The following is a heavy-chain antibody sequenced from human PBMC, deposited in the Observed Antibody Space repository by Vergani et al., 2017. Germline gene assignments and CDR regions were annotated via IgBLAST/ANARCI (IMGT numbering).Heavy chain of an antibody. V-gene: IGHV3-15*01. Sequence: EVQLVESGGGLVKPGGSLRLSCAASGFTFSNAWMSWVRQAPGKGLEWVGRIKSKTDGGTTDYAAPVKGRFTISRDDSKNTLYLQMNSLKTEDKAVYYCTTGLTYYYGSGSFDYWGQGTLVTVSS. CDR1: GFTFSNAW. CDR3: TTGLTYYYGSGSFDY. CDR2: IKSKTDGGTT. J-gene: IGHJ4*02. D-gene: IGHD3-10*01.